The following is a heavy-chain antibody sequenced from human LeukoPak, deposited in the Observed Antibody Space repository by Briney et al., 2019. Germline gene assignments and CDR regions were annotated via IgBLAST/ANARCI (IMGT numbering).Heavy chain of an antibody. J-gene: IGHJ3*02. V-gene: IGHV1-18*01. CDR2: ISAYNGNT. CDR1: GYTFTSYG. CDR3: ASSSRAGDTSYAFDT. Sequence: ASVKVSCKASGYTFTSYGISWVRQAPGQGLEWMGWISAYNGNTNYAQKLQGRVTMTTDTSTSTAYMELRSLRSDDTAVYYCASSSRAGDTSYAFDTWGQGTMVTVSS. D-gene: IGHD7-27*01.